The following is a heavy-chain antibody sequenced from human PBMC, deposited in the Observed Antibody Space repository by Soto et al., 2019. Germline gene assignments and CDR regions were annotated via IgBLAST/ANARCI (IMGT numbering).Heavy chain of an antibody. CDR1: ELSSSNHA. CDR3: ASGGLHGYTNGGLSYFHS. CDR2: ISGTDGGA. D-gene: IGHD5-18*01. V-gene: IGHV3-23*01. J-gene: IGHJ4*02. Sequence: EVHLLESGGGLVQPGGSLRLSCAASELSSSNHAMTCVRQAPGKGLEWVSGISGTDGGAYYADSVKGRFTISRDNSRSTLYLQMNSLRVEDTAVYYCASGGLHGYTNGGLSYFHSWGQGTLVTVSS.